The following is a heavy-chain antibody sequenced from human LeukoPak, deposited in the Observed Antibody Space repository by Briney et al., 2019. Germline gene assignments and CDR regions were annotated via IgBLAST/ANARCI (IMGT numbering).Heavy chain of an antibody. Sequence: GESLKISCKGSGYSFTSYWIAWVRQMPGKGLEWVGIIYPSDSDTRYSPSFQGQVTISVDKSISSAYLQWSSLKASDTAMYYCVRREDEGSLNYWGQGTLVTVSS. J-gene: IGHJ4*02. CDR2: IYPSDSDT. CDR1: GYSFTSYW. V-gene: IGHV5-51*01. CDR3: VRREDEGSLNY. D-gene: IGHD1-26*01.